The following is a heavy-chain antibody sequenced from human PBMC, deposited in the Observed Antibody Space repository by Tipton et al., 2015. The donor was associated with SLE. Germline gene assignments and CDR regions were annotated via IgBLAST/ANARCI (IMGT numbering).Heavy chain of an antibody. CDR3: ASDYSNSDYSYYYMDV. CDR2: IYSSGTT. V-gene: IGHV4-59*01. CDR1: GGSISPYY. J-gene: IGHJ6*03. Sequence: TLSLTCTVSGGSISPYYWSWLRQPPGKGLEWIGYIYSSGTTNYNPSLKSRVTISVDRSQNQFSLRLSSVSAADTAVYYCASDYSNSDYSYYYMDVWGKGTTVTVSS. D-gene: IGHD4-11*01.